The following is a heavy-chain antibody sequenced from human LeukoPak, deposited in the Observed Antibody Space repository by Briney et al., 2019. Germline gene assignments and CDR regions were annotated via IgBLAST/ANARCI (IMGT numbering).Heavy chain of an antibody. J-gene: IGHJ3*01. CDR3: ARSGVLDSTTGAFDV. CDR2: ISAYNGNT. D-gene: IGHD3/OR15-3a*01. V-gene: IGHV1-18*01. Sequence: ASVTVSYKASVYTFTSYGISRVRQAPGQGLGWVGWISAYNGNTNYAQKLQGRVSMTTYTSTSTVYMELSSLRSEDTAVYYCARSGVLDSTTGAFDVWGQGTMVTVSS. CDR1: VYTFTSYG.